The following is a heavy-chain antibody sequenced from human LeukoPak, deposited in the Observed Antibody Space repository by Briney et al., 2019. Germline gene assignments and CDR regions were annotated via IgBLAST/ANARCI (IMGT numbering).Heavy chain of an antibody. CDR2: MNQDGSAK. V-gene: IGHV3-7*01. J-gene: IGHJ6*02. D-gene: IGHD3-16*01. CDR3: ATYTRWVAGDV. Sequence: GGSLRLSCAASGFTFSDSWMSWVRQAPGKGLEWVANMNQDGSAKGYVDSVKGRFTISRDNARNSLYLQMSSQRPEDTAVYYCATYTRWVAGDVWGQGTTVTVSS. CDR1: GFTFSDSW.